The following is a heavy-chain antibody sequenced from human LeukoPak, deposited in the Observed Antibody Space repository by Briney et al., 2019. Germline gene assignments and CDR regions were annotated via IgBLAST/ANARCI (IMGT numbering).Heavy chain of an antibody. V-gene: IGHV3-48*03. CDR2: IGDSGSTK. Sequence: GGSLRLSCAASGFTFSSFEMNWVRQAPGKGLEWISYIGDSGSTKYYADSVKGRFTISRDNAKNSLFLQMNSLRAEDTAVYYCAELGITMIGGVWGKGTTVTISS. CDR3: AELGITMIGGV. J-gene: IGHJ6*04. D-gene: IGHD3-10*02. CDR1: GFTFSSFE.